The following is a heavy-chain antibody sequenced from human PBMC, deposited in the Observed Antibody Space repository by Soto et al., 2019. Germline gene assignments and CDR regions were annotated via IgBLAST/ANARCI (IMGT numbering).Heavy chain of an antibody. D-gene: IGHD5-18*01. Sequence: SYTLSLTATVSGVSIISGDYYLSWIRQHPWKGLEWIGYIYYIVSTYYNPSLKSRFTISVDTSKNQFSRQLNSVTAADTVVYYCARVDTAMNYCGQGSQAT. CDR2: IYYIVST. CDR3: ARVDTAMNY. J-gene: IGHJ1*01. V-gene: IGHV4-30-4*01. CDR1: GVSIISGDYY.